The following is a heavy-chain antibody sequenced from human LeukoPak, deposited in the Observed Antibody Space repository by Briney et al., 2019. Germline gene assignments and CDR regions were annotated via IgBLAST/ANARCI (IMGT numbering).Heavy chain of an antibody. CDR2: INWNGGST. D-gene: IGHD6-13*01. V-gene: IGHV3-20*04. CDR3: ARRRGSSWYYFDY. Sequence: PGGSLRLSCAASGFTFSSYWMSWVRQAPGKGLEWVSGINWNGGSTGYADSVKGRFTISRDNAKNSLYLQMNSLRAEDTALYYCARRRGSSWYYFDYWGQGTLVTVSS. J-gene: IGHJ4*02. CDR1: GFTFSSYW.